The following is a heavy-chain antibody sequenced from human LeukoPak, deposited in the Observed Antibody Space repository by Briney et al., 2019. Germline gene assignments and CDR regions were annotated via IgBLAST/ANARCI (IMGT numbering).Heavy chain of an antibody. Sequence: PSETLSLTCTVSGGSISSGSYYWSWIRQPAGKGLEWIGRIYTSGSTNYNPSLKSRVTISVDTSKNQFSLKLSSVTAADTAVYYCARDRNYYDSSGYYTDAFDIWGQGTMATVSS. CDR1: GGSISSGSYY. CDR2: IYTSGST. J-gene: IGHJ3*02. CDR3: ARDRNYYDSSGYYTDAFDI. V-gene: IGHV4-61*02. D-gene: IGHD3-22*01.